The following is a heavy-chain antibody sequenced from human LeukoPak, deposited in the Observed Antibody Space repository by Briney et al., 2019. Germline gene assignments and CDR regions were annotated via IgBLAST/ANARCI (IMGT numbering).Heavy chain of an antibody. V-gene: IGHV4-34*01. Sequence: SETLSLTCAVYGGSFSGYYWSWIRQPPGKGLEWIGEINHSGSTNCNPSLKSRVTISVHTSKNQFSLELSSVTAADTAVYYCARGGRSGYFGSGSHDYWGQGTLVTVSS. CDR3: ARGGRSGYFGSGSHDY. J-gene: IGHJ4*02. CDR2: INHSGST. D-gene: IGHD3-10*01. CDR1: GGSFSGYY.